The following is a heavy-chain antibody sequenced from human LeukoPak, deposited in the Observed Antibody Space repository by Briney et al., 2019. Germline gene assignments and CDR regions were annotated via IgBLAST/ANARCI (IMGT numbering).Heavy chain of an antibody. CDR3: ARVGRGPRWYFDL. D-gene: IGHD3-10*01. CDR1: GGSISSSSYY. CDR2: IYYSGSI. Sequence: SETLSLTCTVSGGSISSSSYYWGWIRQPPGKGLEWIGSIYYSGSIYYNPSLKSRVTISVDTSKNQFSLKLSSVTAADTAVYYCARVGRGPRWYFDLWGRGTLVTVSS. J-gene: IGHJ2*01. V-gene: IGHV4-39*07.